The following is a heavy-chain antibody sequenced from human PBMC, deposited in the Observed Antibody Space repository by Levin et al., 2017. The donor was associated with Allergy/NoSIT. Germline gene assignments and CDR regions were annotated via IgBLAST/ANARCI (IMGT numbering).Heavy chain of an antibody. D-gene: IGHD4-17*01. CDR1: GYNFSNYW. J-gene: IGHJ6*02. CDR3: ARGTDYGDSFDYGMDV. Sequence: GESLKISCKGSGYNFSNYWIGWVRQMPGKGLEWVGIIYPSDSDTRNSPSFQGQVTVSVDKSISTAYLQWSSLKASDTAMYYCARGTDYGDSFDYGMDVWGQGTTVTVSS. V-gene: IGHV5-51*01. CDR2: IYPSDSDT.